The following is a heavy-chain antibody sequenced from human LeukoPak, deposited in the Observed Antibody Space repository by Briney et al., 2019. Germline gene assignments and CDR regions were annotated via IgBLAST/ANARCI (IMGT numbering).Heavy chain of an antibody. J-gene: IGHJ4*02. V-gene: IGHV3-9*01. CDR2: ISWNSGSI. CDR3: AKDRAIAAAGYYFDY. CDR1: GFTFDDYA. D-gene: IGHD6-13*01. Sequence: QAGGSLRLSCAASGFTFDDYAMHWVRQAPGKGLEWVSGISWNSGSIGYADSVKGRFTISRDNAKNSLYLQMNSLRAEDTALYYCAKDRAIAAAGYYFDYWGQGTLVTVSS.